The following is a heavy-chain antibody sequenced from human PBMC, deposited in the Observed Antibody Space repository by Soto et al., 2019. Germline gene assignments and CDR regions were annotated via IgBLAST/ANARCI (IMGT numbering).Heavy chain of an antibody. D-gene: IGHD5-18*01. CDR2: IWYDGSNK. CDR1: GFTFSSYG. V-gene: IGHV3-33*01. J-gene: IGHJ4*02. CDR3: GREVDTAMGFDY. Sequence: QVQLVESGGGVVQPGRSLRLSCAASGFTFSSYGMHWVRQAPGKGLEWVAVIWYDGSNKYYADSVKGRFTISRDNSKNTLYLKGNSLRAEDTVVFYWGREVDTAMGFDYWAQGTLVTFSS.